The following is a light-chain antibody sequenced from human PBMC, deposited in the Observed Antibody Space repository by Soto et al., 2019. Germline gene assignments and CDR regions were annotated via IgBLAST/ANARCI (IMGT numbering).Light chain of an antibody. J-gene: IGKJ1*01. CDR1: QSLLHSNGYTY. CDR3: MQALQTPVT. Sequence: DIVMTQSPLSLPVTPGEPASISCRSSQSLLHSNGYTYLDWYLQKPGQSPQLLIYLGSNRASGVTDRFSGSGSGTDFTLKISRVEAEDVGVYYCMQALQTPVTFGQGTKVDIK. V-gene: IGKV2-28*01. CDR2: LGS.